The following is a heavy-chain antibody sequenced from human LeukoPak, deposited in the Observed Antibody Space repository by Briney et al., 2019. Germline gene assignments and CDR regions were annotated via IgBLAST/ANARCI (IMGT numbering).Heavy chain of an antibody. Sequence: PSETLSLTCAVYGGSFSGYYWGWIRQPPGKGLEWIGEINHSGSTNYNPSLKSRVTISVDTSKNQFSLKLSSVTAADTAVYYCARGGYQLPYGPWRANWFDPWGQGTLVTVSS. D-gene: IGHD2-2*01. CDR1: GGSFSGYY. V-gene: IGHV4-34*01. J-gene: IGHJ5*02. CDR2: INHSGST. CDR3: ARGGYQLPYGPWRANWFDP.